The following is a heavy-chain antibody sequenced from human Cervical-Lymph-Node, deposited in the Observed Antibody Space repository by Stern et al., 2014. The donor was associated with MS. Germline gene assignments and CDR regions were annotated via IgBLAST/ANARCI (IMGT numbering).Heavy chain of an antibody. CDR2: IYPGASGT. CDR1: GYNFRTYW. V-gene: IGHV5-51*01. CDR3: ARHGGPNWNHEAHNWFDP. D-gene: IGHD1-14*01. J-gene: IGHJ5*02. Sequence: VQLVESGAEVKKPGESLKFSCQCSGYNFRTYWIAWVRPMPGKGLEWMGNIYPGASGTRYNPSLQGQVTISADKSVTTAYLQLSSLKASDSAIYYCARHGGPNWNHEAHNWFDPWGQGTLVTVSS.